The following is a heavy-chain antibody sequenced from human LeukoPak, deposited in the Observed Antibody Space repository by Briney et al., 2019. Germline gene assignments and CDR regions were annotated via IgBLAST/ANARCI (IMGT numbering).Heavy chain of an antibody. Sequence: ASVKVSCKTSGYSFTNYGITWVRQAPGQGLEWMGWISGYNSKPFYAQNFQGRVTMTTDTSTSTVYMEVRSLRSDDTAVYYCARVWAGIAARRGYWYFDLWGRGTLVTVSS. J-gene: IGHJ2*01. CDR3: ARVWAGIAARRGYWYFDL. V-gene: IGHV1-18*01. D-gene: IGHD6-6*01. CDR2: ISGYNSKP. CDR1: GYSFTNYG.